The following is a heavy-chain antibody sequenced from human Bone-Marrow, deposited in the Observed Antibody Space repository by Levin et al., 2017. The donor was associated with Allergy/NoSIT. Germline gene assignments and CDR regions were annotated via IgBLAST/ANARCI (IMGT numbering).Heavy chain of an antibody. Sequence: HAGGSLRLSCAASGFTFSRFWMHWVRQAPGKGLVWVSRIYSDGSNTNYADSVKGRFTISRDNAKNTLYLQMNSLRAEDTAVYYCARDKTLTVANVFDIWGQGTLVTVSS. CDR3: ARDKTLTVANVFDI. CDR1: GFTFSRFW. D-gene: IGHD6-19*01. J-gene: IGHJ3*02. V-gene: IGHV3-74*01. CDR2: IYSDGSNT.